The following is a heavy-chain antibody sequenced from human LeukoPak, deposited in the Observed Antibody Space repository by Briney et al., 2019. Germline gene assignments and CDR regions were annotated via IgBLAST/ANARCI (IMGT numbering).Heavy chain of an antibody. J-gene: IGHJ4*02. CDR3: ATYYESSGYRLDY. Sequence: PSETLSLTCAVSGVSISSSNWWTWVRQPPGEGLEWIGEIFHSGSTNYNPSLKSRVTMSLDKSKNQFSLQLNSVTATDTAVYYCATYYESSGYRLDYWGQGTLVTVSS. D-gene: IGHD3-22*01. CDR1: GVSISSSNW. CDR2: IFHSGST. V-gene: IGHV4-4*02.